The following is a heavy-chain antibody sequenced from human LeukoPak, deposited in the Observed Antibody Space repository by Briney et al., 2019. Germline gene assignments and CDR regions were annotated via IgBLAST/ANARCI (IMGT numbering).Heavy chain of an antibody. D-gene: IGHD3-22*01. CDR2: IYYSGST. V-gene: IGHV4-59*08. CDR3: ARHMMVVATDAGEYYYYGMDV. J-gene: IGHJ6*02. Sequence: SETLSLTCTVSGGSISSYYWSWIRQPPGKGLEWIGFIYYSGSTNYNPSLKSRVTISVDTSKNQFSLKLSSVTAADTAVYYCARHMMVVATDAGEYYYYGMDVWGQGTTVTVSS. CDR1: GGSISSYY.